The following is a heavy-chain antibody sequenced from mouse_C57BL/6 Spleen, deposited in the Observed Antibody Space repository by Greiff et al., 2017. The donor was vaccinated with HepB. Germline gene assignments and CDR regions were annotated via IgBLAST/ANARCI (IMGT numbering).Heavy chain of an antibody. CDR1: GYTFTDYE. CDR3: TRYYYGSSGFAY. V-gene: IGHV1-15*01. CDR2: INPETGGT. D-gene: IGHD1-1*01. J-gene: IGHJ3*01. Sequence: QVQLQQSGAELVRPGASVTLSCKASGYTFTDYEMHWVKPTPVHGLEWIGAINPETGGTAYNQKFKGKAILTADKSSSTPYMELRSLTSEDSAVYYCTRYYYGSSGFAYWGQGTLVTVSA.